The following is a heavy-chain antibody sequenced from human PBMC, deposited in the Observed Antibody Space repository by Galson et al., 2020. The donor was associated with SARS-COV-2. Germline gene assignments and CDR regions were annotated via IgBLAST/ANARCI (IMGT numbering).Heavy chain of an antibody. J-gene: IGHJ4*02. CDR2: IYWDDDK. V-gene: IGHV2-5*02. CDR1: GFSLSTSGVG. CDR3: AHRQGGVTMVRGGFSY. D-gene: IGHD3-10*01. Sequence: SGPTLVKPTQTLTLTCTFSGFSLSTSGVGVGWIRQPPGKALEWLALIYWDDDKRYSPSLKSRLTITKDTSKNQVVLTMTNMDPVDTATYYCAHRQGGVTMVRGGFSYWGQGTLVTVSS.